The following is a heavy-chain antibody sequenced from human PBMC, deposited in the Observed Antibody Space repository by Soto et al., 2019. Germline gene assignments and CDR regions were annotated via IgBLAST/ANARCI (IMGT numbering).Heavy chain of an antibody. Sequence: SETLSLTCAVYGGSFSGYYWSWIRQPPGKGLEWIGEINHSGSTNYNPSLKSRVTISVDTSKNQFSLKLSSVTAAVTAVYYCARRAGQLAQNWFDPWGQGTLVTVSS. CDR2: INHSGST. V-gene: IGHV4-34*01. J-gene: IGHJ5*02. CDR3: ARRAGQLAQNWFDP. CDR1: GGSFSGYY. D-gene: IGHD6-13*01.